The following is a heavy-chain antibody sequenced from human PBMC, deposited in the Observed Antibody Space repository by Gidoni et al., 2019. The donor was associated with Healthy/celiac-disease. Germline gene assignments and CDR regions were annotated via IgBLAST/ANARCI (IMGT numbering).Heavy chain of an antibody. CDR3: ASTVEMATIQLDY. CDR1: GGSISSSSYY. Sequence: QLQLQESGPGLVKPSETLSLTCTVSGGSISSSSYYWGWIRQPPGKGLEWIGSIYYSGSTYYNPSLKSRFTISVDTSKNQFSLKLSSVTAADTAVYYCASTVEMATIQLDYWGQGTLVTVSS. CDR2: IYYSGST. J-gene: IGHJ4*02. D-gene: IGHD5-12*01. V-gene: IGHV4-39*01.